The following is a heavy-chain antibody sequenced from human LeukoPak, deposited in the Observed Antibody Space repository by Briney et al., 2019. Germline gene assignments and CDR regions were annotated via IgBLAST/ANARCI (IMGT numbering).Heavy chain of an antibody. J-gene: IGHJ5*02. V-gene: IGHV4-38-2*01. CDR3: ARLGYCSSTSCYPDL. CDR1: AYSINGLNY. D-gene: IGHD2-2*01. Sequence: PSETLSLTCAVSAYSINGLNYWGWIRQPPGKGLEWIGSIHHSGSIDYNPSLKSRVTISIDTSKKQFSLKLTYVTAADTAVYYCARLGYCSSTSCYPDLWGQGSLVTASS. CDR2: IHHSGSI.